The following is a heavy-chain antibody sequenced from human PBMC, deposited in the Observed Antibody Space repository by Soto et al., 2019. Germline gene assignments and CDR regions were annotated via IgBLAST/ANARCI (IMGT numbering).Heavy chain of an antibody. CDR3: ARGITSRLVFYYYYMDV. CDR1: GYTFTDYY. V-gene: IGHV1-2*02. J-gene: IGHJ6*03. CDR2: INPTNSGT. Sequence: QVQLVQSGAEVKKPGASVKVSCKASGYTFTDYYIHWVQQAPGQGLQWLGWINPTNSGTRYARSFQGRVTVTRDTSISTAYMELSSLRSDDTAVYYCARGITSRLVFYYYYMDVWGFGTTITVSS.